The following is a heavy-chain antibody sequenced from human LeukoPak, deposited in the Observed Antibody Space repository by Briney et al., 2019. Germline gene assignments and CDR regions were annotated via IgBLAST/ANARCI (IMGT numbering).Heavy chain of an antibody. J-gene: IGHJ5*02. CDR3: ARSVTYNWFDP. CDR1: GYVFINYY. V-gene: IGHV1-2*02. D-gene: IGHD2-21*02. Sequence: ASVTVSCKTSGYVFINYYIHWVRLAPGQGLQWMGWINPKSGATNYAQSFQGRVALTTDTSISTAYMELSSLRPDDTAIYFCARSVTYNWFDPWGQGTRVTVSS. CDR2: INPKSGAT.